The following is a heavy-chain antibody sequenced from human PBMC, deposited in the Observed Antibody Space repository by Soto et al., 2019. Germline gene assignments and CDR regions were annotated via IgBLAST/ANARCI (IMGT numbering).Heavy chain of an antibody. D-gene: IGHD6-19*01. Sequence: PGGSLRLSCAASGFTFTSYWMSWIRQAPGKGLEWVAHIKQDGSEKYYVDSVEGRFTISRDNAENSLYLQMNSLRAEDTAVYYCARERAPPYLPGWYPCDYWGQGTLVTVSS. CDR2: IKQDGSEK. J-gene: IGHJ4*02. V-gene: IGHV3-7*05. CDR1: GFTFTSYW. CDR3: ARERAPPYLPGWYPCDY.